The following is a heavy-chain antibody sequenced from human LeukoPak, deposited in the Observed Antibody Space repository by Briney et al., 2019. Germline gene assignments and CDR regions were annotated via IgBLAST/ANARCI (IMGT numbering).Heavy chain of an antibody. CDR1: GGSISSYF. D-gene: IGHD3-3*01. CDR3: ARLRFLGYMDV. CDR2: IYYSGST. J-gene: IGHJ6*03. V-gene: IGHV4-59*12. Sequence: PSETLSLTCTVSGGSISSYFWSWIRQPPGKGLQWIGYIYYSGSTIYDPSLKSRVTISVDTSKNQFSLKLSSVTAADTAVYYCARLRFLGYMDVWGKGTTVTVSS.